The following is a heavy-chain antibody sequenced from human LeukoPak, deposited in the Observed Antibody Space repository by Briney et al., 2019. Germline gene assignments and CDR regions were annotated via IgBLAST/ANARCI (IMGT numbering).Heavy chain of an antibody. D-gene: IGHD5-12*01. V-gene: IGHV5-51*01. J-gene: IGHJ4*01. Sequence: GESLQISCKGSGYSFTDYWIAWVRQMPGKGLEWMGIVYPSNSETRYSPSFQGQVTISADKSISTGYLQWSSLKASDTAMYFCARHRYSGSDTQGFDYWGHGTLVTVSS. CDR3: ARHRYSGSDTQGFDY. CDR1: GYSFTDYW. CDR2: VYPSNSET.